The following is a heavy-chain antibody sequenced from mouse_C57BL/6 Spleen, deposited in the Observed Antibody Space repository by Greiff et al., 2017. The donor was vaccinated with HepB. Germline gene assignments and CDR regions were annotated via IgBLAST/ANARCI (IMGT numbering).Heavy chain of an antibody. CDR3: TRLPDDYAMDY. CDR1: GFTFSSYA. Sequence: EVKVVESGEGLVKPGGSLKLSCAASGFTFSSYAMSWVRQTPEKRLEWVAYISSGGDYIYYADTVKGRFTISRDNARNTLYLQMSSLKSEDTAMYYCTRLPDDYAMDYWGQGTSVTVSS. D-gene: IGHD5-5*01. CDR2: ISSGGDYI. V-gene: IGHV5-9-1*02. J-gene: IGHJ4*01.